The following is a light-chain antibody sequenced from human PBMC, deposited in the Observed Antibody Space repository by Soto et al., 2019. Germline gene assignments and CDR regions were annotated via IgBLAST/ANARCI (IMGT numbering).Light chain of an antibody. V-gene: IGLV2-14*01. CDR2: EVT. Sequence: QSLRRPTASVCGSPGQSITISCTGTTSDVGTCNFVSWYQQHPGKAPKLILYEVTNRPSGVSNRFSGSKSGNTASLTISGLQAHAEADYFCSSCTATTTLVFGGGTKVTVL. CDR1: TSDVGTCNF. J-gene: IGLJ2*01. CDR3: SSCTATTTLV.